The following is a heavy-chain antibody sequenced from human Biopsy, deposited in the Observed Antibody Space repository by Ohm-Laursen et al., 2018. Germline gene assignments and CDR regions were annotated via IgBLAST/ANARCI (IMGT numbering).Heavy chain of an antibody. J-gene: IGHJ6*02. CDR2: INPTGGTT. V-gene: IGHV1-46*01. CDR1: GYSFTKYY. Sequence: ASVKASCKTSGYSFTKYYINWVRQAPGQGLEWMGIINPTGGTTSYAEKFQGRVTLTRDTSTGTVYLELNSLIYEDTALYYCARDETGSSVFGPYYYGMDVWGQGTTVTVS. CDR3: ARDETGSSVFGPYYYGMDV. D-gene: IGHD3-9*01.